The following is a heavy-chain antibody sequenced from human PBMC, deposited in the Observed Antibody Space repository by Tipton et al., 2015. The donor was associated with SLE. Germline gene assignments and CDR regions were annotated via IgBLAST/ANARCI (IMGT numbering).Heavy chain of an antibody. J-gene: IGHJ6*02. CDR2: ISYDGSNK. CDR3: ARDPQREVVPVVLVYYYYYGMDV. CDR1: GFTFSSYA. D-gene: IGHD2-2*01. Sequence: SLRLSCAASGFTFSSYAMHWVRQAPGKGLEWVAVISYDGSNKYYADSVKGRFTISRDNSKNTLYLQMNSLRAEDTAVYYCARDPQREVVPVVLVYYYYYGMDVWGQGTTVTVSS. V-gene: IGHV3-30-3*01.